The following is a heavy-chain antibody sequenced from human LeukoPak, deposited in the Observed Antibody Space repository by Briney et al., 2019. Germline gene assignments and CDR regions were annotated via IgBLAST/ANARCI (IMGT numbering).Heavy chain of an antibody. Sequence: PSETLSLTCTVSGGSISSSSYYWGWIRQPPGKGLEWIGSIYYSGSTYYSPSLKSRVTISVDTSKNQFSLKLSSVTAADTAVYYCARRRSVVDNWFDPWGQGTLVTVSS. CDR3: ARRRSVVDNWFDP. CDR2: IYYSGST. J-gene: IGHJ5*02. V-gene: IGHV4-39*01. D-gene: IGHD2-21*01. CDR1: GGSISSSSYY.